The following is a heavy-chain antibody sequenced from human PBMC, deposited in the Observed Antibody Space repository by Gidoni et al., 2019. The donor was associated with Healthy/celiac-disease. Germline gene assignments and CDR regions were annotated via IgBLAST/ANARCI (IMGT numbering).Heavy chain of an antibody. CDR3: AKAGPYVWGSYSVDY. J-gene: IGHJ4*02. Sequence: EVQLLESGGGLVQPGGSLRLSRAASGFPFSSYAMSWVRQAPGKGLEWVSAISGSGGSTYYADSVKGRFTISRDNSKNTLYLQMNSLRAEDTAVYYCAKAGPYVWGSYSVDYWGQGTLVTVSS. CDR1: GFPFSSYA. D-gene: IGHD3-16*01. V-gene: IGHV3-23*01. CDR2: ISGSGGST.